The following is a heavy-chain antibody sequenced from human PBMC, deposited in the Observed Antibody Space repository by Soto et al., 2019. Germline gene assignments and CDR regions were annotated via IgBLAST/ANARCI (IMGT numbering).Heavy chain of an antibody. D-gene: IGHD3-10*01. CDR3: AKSLYGAAGSCDLGPDA. CDR1: GGTFTSYA. J-gene: IGHJ5*02. CDR2: ISPIFGTV. V-gene: IGHV1-69*01. Sequence: VQLVQSGAEVQKPGSSVNVSCKASGGTFTSYAITWVRQAPGHGLEWLGGISPIFGTVDYSQRFQARVTISGDESSNTVEMALSSLASEDTAVYYCAKSLYGAAGSCDLGPDAWGQGTLVSVSS.